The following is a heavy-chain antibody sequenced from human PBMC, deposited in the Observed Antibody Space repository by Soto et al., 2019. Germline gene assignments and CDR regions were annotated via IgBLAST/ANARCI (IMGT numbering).Heavy chain of an antibody. V-gene: IGHV1-18*04. CDR3: AKTNGGFGELFGTYYYYYGMDV. CDR2: ISAYNGNT. CDR1: CYTFTSYV. J-gene: IGHJ6*02. D-gene: IGHD3-10*01. Sequence: ASVEVSCKASCYTFTSYVIMWVRQAPGQGLELMVWISAYNGNTKYAQKLQGRVTLTTDTSTSTAYMELSSLRSEDTAVYYCAKTNGGFGELFGTYYYYYGMDVWGQGTTVTVSS.